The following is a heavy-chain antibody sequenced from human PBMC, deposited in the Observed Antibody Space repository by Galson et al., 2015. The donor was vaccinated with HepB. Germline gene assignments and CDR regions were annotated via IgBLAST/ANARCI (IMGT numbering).Heavy chain of an antibody. CDR1: GFTFSSYS. CDR3: ARVESSSSWYGHYYYYYGMDV. J-gene: IGHJ6*02. Sequence: SLRLSCAASGFTFSSYSMNWVRQAPGKGLEWVSSISSSSSYIYYADSVKGRFTISRDNAKNSLYLQMNSLRAEDTAVYYCARVESSSSWYGHYYYYYGMDVWGQGTTVTVSS. D-gene: IGHD6-13*01. V-gene: IGHV3-21*01. CDR2: ISSSSSYI.